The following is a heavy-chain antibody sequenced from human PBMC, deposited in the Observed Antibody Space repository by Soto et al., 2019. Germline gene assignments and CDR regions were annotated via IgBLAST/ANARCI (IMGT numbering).Heavy chain of an antibody. CDR2: IYHSGST. CDR3: ARGSGYYYEGWFDP. D-gene: IGHD3-22*01. J-gene: IGHJ5*02. V-gene: IGHV4-30-2*01. Sequence: LSLTCAVSGGSISSGGYSWSWIRQPPGKGLEWIGYIYHSGSTYYNPSLKSRVTISVDRSKNQFSLKLSSVTAADTAVYYCARGSGYYYEGWFDPWGQGTLVT. CDR1: GGSISSGGYS.